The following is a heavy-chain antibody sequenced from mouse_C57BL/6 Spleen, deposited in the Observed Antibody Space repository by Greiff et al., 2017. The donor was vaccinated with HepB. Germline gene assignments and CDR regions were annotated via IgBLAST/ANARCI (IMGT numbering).Heavy chain of an antibody. D-gene: IGHD2-4*01. Sequence: VMLVESGPGLVAPSQSLSITCTVSGFSLTSYGVDWVRQSPGKGLEWLGVIWGVGSTNYNSALKSRLSISKDNSKSQVFLKMNSLQTDDTAMYYCASGSYDYGGFAYWGQGTLVTVSA. CDR2: IWGVGST. J-gene: IGHJ3*01. CDR1: GFSLTSYG. V-gene: IGHV2-6*01. CDR3: ASGSYDYGGFAY.